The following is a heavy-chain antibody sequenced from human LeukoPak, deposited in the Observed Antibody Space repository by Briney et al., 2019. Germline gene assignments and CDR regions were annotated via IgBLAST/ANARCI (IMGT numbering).Heavy chain of an antibody. CDR1: GFTFRSYA. CDR3: AKVQYVYYGSGSYDMDV. CDR2: ISGSGNST. J-gene: IGHJ6*02. Sequence: GWSLRLSCGASGFTFRSYAMSWVRQAPGKGLEWVSAISGSGNSTYYADSVKGRFTISRDNSKNTLYLQMNSLSADDTAVYYCAKVQYVYYGSGSYDMDVWGQGTPVTVSS. V-gene: IGHV3-23*01. D-gene: IGHD3-10*01.